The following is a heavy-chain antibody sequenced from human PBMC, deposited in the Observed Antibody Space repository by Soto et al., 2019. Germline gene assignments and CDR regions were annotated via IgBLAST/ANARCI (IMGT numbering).Heavy chain of an antibody. CDR3: ARSQGGSSSLDIYYYYYYGMDV. D-gene: IGHD2-15*01. V-gene: IGHV1-69*01. Sequence: QVQLVQSGAEVKKPGSSVKVSCKAPGGTFSSYAISWVRQAPGQGLEWMGGIIPIFGTANYAQKLQGRVTITADESTSTGYMELRSLRSEDTAVYYCARSQGGSSSLDIYYYYYYGMDVWGQGTTVTVSS. CDR2: IIPIFGTA. J-gene: IGHJ6*02. CDR1: GGTFSSYA.